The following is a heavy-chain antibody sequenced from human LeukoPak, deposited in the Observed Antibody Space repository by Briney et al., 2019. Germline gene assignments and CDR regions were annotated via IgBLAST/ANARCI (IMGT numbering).Heavy chain of an antibody. D-gene: IGHD1-26*01. J-gene: IGHJ4*02. V-gene: IGHV3-7*01. Sequence: PGGSLRLSCAASGFTFSSYWMSWVRQAPGKGLEWVANMNQDGSEKYYVDSVKGRFTISRDNAKNSLYLQMNSLRAEDTAVYYCARGGELLRPADYWGQGTLVTVSS. CDR3: ARGGELLRPADY. CDR2: MNQDGSEK. CDR1: GFTFSSYW.